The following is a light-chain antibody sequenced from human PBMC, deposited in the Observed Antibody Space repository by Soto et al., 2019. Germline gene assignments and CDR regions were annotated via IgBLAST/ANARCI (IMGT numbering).Light chain of an antibody. CDR2: DAS. CDR3: QKYDDVPQ. J-gene: IGKJ3*01. CDR1: QDITNH. Sequence: DIQMTQSPSSLSASVGDTVTITCQASQDITNHLNWYQQKPGKAPNLLIYDASHLETGVASRFSGSGSGTYFTLTRSSLQPEDIATYYCQKYDDVPQFGPGTKVDF. V-gene: IGKV1-33*01.